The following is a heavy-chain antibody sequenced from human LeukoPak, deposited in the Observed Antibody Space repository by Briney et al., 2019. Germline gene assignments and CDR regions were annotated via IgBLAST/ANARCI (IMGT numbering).Heavy chain of an antibody. D-gene: IGHD3-3*01. V-gene: IGHV3-23*01. J-gene: IGHJ3*02. CDR3: AKADATIGVAFDI. CDR1: VFISKNYA. CDR2: ISGTSDTT. Sequence: PGGAQRLSRAASVFISKNYAMSWVRQALGKGLEWVSIISGTSDTTRYGDSVRGRFTTSRDKPRNTLYLQMNSPRADDTAVYYCAKADATIGVAFDIWGQGTMVTVSS.